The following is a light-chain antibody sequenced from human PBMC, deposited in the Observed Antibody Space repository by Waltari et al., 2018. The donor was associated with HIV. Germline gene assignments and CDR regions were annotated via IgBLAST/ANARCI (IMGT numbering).Light chain of an antibody. CDR3: ESWDDRLNGPV. Sequence: QSALTQPPSASGTPGPRVIISCSGSRSDIGSNPVNWYQQFPGTAPKPLIKTNNQRPSGGPDRFFCSKSGTSASLAISGCYSEEEADYYCESWDDRLNGPVFGGGTKLTVL. CDR1: RSDIGSNP. CDR2: TNN. J-gene: IGLJ2*01. V-gene: IGLV1-44*01.